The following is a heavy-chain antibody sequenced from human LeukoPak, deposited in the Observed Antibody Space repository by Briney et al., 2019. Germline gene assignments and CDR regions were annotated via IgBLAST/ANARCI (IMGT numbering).Heavy chain of an antibody. V-gene: IGHV3-21*01. D-gene: IGHD5-24*01. CDR1: GFTFSSYS. CDR3: ARNGRRDGYNR. CDR2: ISSSSSYI. J-gene: IGHJ4*02. Sequence: GGSLRLSCAASGFTFSSYSMNWVRQAPGKGLEWVSSISSSSSYIYYADSVKGRFTVSRDNAKNSLYLQMNSLRAEDTAVYYCARNGRRDGYNRWGQGTLVTVSS.